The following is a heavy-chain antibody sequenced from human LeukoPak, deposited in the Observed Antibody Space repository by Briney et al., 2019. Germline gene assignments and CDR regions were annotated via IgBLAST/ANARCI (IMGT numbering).Heavy chain of an antibody. CDR3: ARVRSVPDY. D-gene: IGHD3-10*01. CDR2: MNQDGSQK. J-gene: IGHJ4*02. V-gene: IGHV3-7*01. Sequence: GGSVRLSCVVSGFRFSNYWMTWVRQAPGKGLEWVANMNQDGSQKYYVDSVRGRFTISRDNAKSSLYLQMNSLRAEDTAVYYCARVRSVPDYWGQGTLVTVSS. CDR1: GFRFSNYW.